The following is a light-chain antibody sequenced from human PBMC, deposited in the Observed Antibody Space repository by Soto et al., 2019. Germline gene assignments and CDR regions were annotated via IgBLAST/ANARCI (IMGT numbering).Light chain of an antibody. CDR2: DAS. Sequence: DIQMTQSPSSLSASVGDRVTITCQASHDSTSYLNWYQHKPGKAPKLLIYDASILVAGDLSRFSGSGSGTDFTFTISSLQPEDVATYYCQKCDYLPMFGPGTTVDFK. CDR1: HDSTSY. V-gene: IGKV1-33*01. CDR3: QKCDYLPM. J-gene: IGKJ3*01.